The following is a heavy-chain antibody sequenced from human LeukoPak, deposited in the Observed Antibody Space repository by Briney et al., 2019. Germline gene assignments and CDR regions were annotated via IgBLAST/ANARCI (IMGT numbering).Heavy chain of an antibody. Sequence: ASVKVSCKASGYTFTGYYMHWVRQAPGQGLEWMGWINPNSGGTNYAQKFQGRVTMTRDTSISTAYMELSRLRSDDTAVYYCARVYYYGSGSYENAGNWFDPGGQGTRVTVSS. CDR3: ARVYYYGSGSYENAGNWFDP. CDR2: INPNSGGT. CDR1: GYTFTGYY. V-gene: IGHV1-2*02. J-gene: IGHJ5*02. D-gene: IGHD3-10*01.